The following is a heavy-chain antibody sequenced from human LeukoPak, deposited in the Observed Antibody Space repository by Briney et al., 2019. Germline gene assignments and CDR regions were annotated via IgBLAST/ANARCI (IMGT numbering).Heavy chain of an antibody. Sequence: SETLSLTCTVSGGSIGSYYWSWIRQSAGKGLEWIGRIYTSGSTNYNPSLKSRVTISVDTSKNQFSLKLSSVTAADTAVYYCARGLPHYYDSSGYRPWGQGTLVTVSS. V-gene: IGHV4-4*07. J-gene: IGHJ5*02. CDR2: IYTSGST. CDR1: GGSIGSYY. D-gene: IGHD3-22*01. CDR3: ARGLPHYYDSSGYRP.